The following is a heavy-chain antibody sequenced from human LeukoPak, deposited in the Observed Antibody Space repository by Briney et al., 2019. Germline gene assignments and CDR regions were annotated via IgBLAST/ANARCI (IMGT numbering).Heavy chain of an antibody. Sequence: SETLSLTCTVSGGSISSYYWSWIRQPPGKGLEWIGYIYYSGSTNYNPSLKSRVTISVDTSKNQFSLKLSSVTAADTAVYYCARILSGIYYYYYMDVWGKGTTVTVSS. D-gene: IGHD1-14*01. CDR1: GGSISSYY. V-gene: IGHV4-59*01. J-gene: IGHJ6*03. CDR2: IYYSGST. CDR3: ARILSGIYYYYYMDV.